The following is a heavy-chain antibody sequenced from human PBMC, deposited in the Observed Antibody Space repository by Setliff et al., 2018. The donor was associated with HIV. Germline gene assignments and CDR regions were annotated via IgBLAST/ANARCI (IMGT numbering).Heavy chain of an antibody. CDR1: GFTFRNYA. J-gene: IGHJ4*02. Sequence: GGSLRLSCAASGFTFRNYAMTWVRQAPGKGLEWVSTISPSSGGTNYADSVKGRLTISRDNSKNILYLQMNSLRVEDSAVYYCAKTVALLRAARLDLDYWGQGTLVTV. CDR2: ISPSSGGT. CDR3: AKTVALLRAARLDLDY. V-gene: IGHV3-23*01. D-gene: IGHD6-6*01.